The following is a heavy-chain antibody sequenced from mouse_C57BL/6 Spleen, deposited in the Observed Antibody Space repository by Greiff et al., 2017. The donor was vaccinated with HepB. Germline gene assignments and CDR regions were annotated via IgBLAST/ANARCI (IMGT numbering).Heavy chain of an antibody. CDR2: ISSGSSTI. J-gene: IGHJ1*03. CDR3: AREFNGDYYGSSYWYFDV. D-gene: IGHD1-1*01. Sequence: EVKLQESGGGLVKPGGSLKLSCAASGFTFSDYGMHWVRQAPEKGLEWVAYISSGSSTIYYADTVKGRFTISRDNAKNTLFLQMTSLRSEDTAMYYCAREFNGDYYGSSYWYFDVWGTGTTVTVSS. CDR1: GFTFSDYG. V-gene: IGHV5-17*01.